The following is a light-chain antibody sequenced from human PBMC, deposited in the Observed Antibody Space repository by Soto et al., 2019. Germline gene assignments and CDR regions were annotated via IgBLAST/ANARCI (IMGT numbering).Light chain of an antibody. CDR2: GAS. Sequence: EIVMTQSPATLSVSPGERATLSCRASQSVSSNLAWYQQKPGQAPRLLIYGASTRATGIPTRFSGSGSGTDFTLTISSLHSKDFAVYYCQQDNNWSPLTFGGGTKVEIK. V-gene: IGKV3-15*01. J-gene: IGKJ4*01. CDR1: QSVSSN. CDR3: QQDNNWSPLT.